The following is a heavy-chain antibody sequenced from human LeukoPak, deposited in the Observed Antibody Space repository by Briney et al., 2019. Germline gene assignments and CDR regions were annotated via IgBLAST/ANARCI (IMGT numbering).Heavy chain of an antibody. CDR3: ARDSGSGSYSEY. J-gene: IGHJ4*02. CDR1: GFTFSRDW. CDR2: INPDGSGT. D-gene: IGHD3-10*01. Sequence: GGSLRLSCAASGFTFSRDWMHWVRQGPGKGLVWVSRINPDGSGTSHADSVMGRFTISRDNAKNTLYLQMNSLRAEDTAVYYCARDSGSGSYSEYWGLGTLVTVSS. V-gene: IGHV3-74*01.